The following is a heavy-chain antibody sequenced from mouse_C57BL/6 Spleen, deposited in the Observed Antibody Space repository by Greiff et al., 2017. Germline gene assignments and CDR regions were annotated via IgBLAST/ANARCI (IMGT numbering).Heavy chain of an antibody. J-gene: IGHJ1*03. CDR1: GYTFTSYW. CDR3: ASSPPCSGSSYGYFEV. D-gene: IGHD1-1*01. V-gene: IGHV1-64*01. Sequence: QVQLQQPGAELVKPGASVKLSCKASGYTFTSYWMHWVKQRPGQGLEWIGMIHPNSGSTNYNEKFKSKATLTVDKSSSTAYMQLSSLTSEDSAVYYCASSPPCSGSSYGYFEVWGTGPTVTVSS. CDR2: IHPNSGST.